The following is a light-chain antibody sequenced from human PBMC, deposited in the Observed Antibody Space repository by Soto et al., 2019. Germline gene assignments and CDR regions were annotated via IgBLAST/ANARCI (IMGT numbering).Light chain of an antibody. CDR3: LQHYAWTWT. J-gene: IGKJ1*01. CDR2: RIF. Sequence: EIVMTQSPGTLSLFPGERVALSGWASQSVNCYLDWFLQKPGQAPRLVLQRIFTSAIGVPARFSVSGSETEFTLTISGLKSGDSGVYYCLQHYAWTWTFCQGTKVDIK. V-gene: IGKV3-15*01. CDR1: QSVNCY.